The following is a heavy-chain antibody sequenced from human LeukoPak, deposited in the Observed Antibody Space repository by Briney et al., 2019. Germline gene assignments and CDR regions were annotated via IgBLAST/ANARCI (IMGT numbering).Heavy chain of an antibody. CDR2: INHSGST. V-gene: IGHV4-34*01. CDR1: GGSFSGYY. D-gene: IGHD6-13*01. J-gene: IGHJ4*02. CDR3: ARGRGSSWFHRLLDY. Sequence: SETLSLTCAVYGGSFSGYYWSWIRQPPGKGLEWIGEINHSGSTNYNPSPKSRVTISVDTSKNQFSLKLSSVTAADTAVYYCARGRGSSWFHRLLDYWGQGTLVTVSS.